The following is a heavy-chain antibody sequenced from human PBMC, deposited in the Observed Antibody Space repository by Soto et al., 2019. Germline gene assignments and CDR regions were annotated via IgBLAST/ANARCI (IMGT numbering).Heavy chain of an antibody. CDR1: GFTVISNY. J-gene: IGHJ6*02. CDR2: IYSGGST. D-gene: IGHD2-15*01. V-gene: IGHV3-53*01. CDR3: ARVGCSGGNCYPLTTEYGMDV. Sequence: GGSLILSCSASGFTVISNYMSWVRQAPGKGLEWVSVIYSGGSTYYADSVKGRFTISRDNSKNTLYLQMNSLRAEDTAVYYCARVGCSGGNCYPLTTEYGMDVWGQGPTVTVSS.